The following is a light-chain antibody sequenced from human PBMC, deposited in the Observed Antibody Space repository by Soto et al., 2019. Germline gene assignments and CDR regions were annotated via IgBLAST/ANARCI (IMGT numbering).Light chain of an antibody. CDR3: QQYNNWPPT. CDR2: GAS. J-gene: IGKJ5*01. CDR1: QSISGN. V-gene: IGKV3-15*01. Sequence: EIVMTQSATTLSLSPWERATLSCMASQSISGNLAWYQQKPGQAPRLLIYGASTRATGVPARFSDSGSETEFSLTISSLQSEDFAVYYCQQYNNWPPTFGQGRLLE.